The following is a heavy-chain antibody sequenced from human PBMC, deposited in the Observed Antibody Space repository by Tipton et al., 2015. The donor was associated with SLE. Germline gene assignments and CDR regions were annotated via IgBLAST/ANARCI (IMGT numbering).Heavy chain of an antibody. CDR1: GGSFSAYY. Sequence: TLSLTCAVYGGSFSAYYWSWIRQPPGKGLEWIGEINHSGSTNYNPSLKSRVTISVDTSKNQFSLKLSSVTAADTAVYYCAREGVRHSYSSSPWGQGTLVTVSS. V-gene: IGHV4-34*01. J-gene: IGHJ5*02. D-gene: IGHD6-6*01. CDR2: INHSGST. CDR3: AREGVRHSYSSSP.